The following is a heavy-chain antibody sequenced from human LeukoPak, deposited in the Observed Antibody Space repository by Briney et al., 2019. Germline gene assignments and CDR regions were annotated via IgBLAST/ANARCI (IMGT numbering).Heavy chain of an antibody. D-gene: IGHD3-9*01. CDR1: GYSISSGYY. CDR3: ARDPMRYFDWLLLTDAFDI. J-gene: IGHJ3*02. V-gene: IGHV4-38-2*02. CDR2: LYSSGST. Sequence: SETLSLTCTVSGYSISSGYYWAWIRQPPGKGLEWIGSLYSSGSTYYNPSLKSRVTISVDTSKNQFSLKLSSVTAADTAVYYCARDPMRYFDWLLLTDAFDIWGQGTMVTVSS.